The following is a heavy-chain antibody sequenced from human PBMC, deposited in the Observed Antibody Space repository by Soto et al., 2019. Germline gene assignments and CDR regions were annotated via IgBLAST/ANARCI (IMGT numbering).Heavy chain of an antibody. J-gene: IGHJ6*02. V-gene: IGHV4-34*01. CDR1: GGSFSGYY. Sequence: SETLSLTCAVYGGSFSGYYWSWIRQPPGKGLEWIGEINHSGSTNYNPSLKSRVTISVDTSKNQFSLKLSSVTAADTAVYYCAGGIFGVVIMNPYYYYYYGMDVWGQGTTVTV. D-gene: IGHD3-3*01. CDR3: AGGIFGVVIMNPYYYYYYGMDV. CDR2: INHSGST.